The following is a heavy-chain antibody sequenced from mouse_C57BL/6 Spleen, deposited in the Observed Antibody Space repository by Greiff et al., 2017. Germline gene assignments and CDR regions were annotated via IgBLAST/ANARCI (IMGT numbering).Heavy chain of an antibody. CDR2: IHPSDSDT. D-gene: IGHD3-2*02. CDR3: ARQLRLLGFDY. Sequence: QVQLQQPGAELVKPGPSVRVSCKASAYTFPSYWMHWVKQRPGQGLEWIGRIHPSDSDTNYNQKFKGKATLTVDKSSSTAYMQLSSLTSEDSAVYYCARQLRLLGFDYWGQGTTLTVSS. J-gene: IGHJ2*01. CDR1: AYTFPSYW. V-gene: IGHV1-74*01.